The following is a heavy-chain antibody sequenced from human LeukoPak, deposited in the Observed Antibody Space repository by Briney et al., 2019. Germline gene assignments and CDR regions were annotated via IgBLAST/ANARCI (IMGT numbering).Heavy chain of an antibody. CDR3: ARVIPAAPQFDY. V-gene: IGHV4-38-2*01. J-gene: IGHJ4*02. Sequence: SETLSLTCAVYGGSFSGYYWGWIRQPPGKGLEWIGTIYRSGTTYYNPSLKSRVTISVDTSKNQFSLRLSSVTAADTAVYYCARVIPAAPQFDYWGQGTLVTVSS. CDR1: GGSFSGYY. D-gene: IGHD2-2*01. CDR2: IYRSGTT.